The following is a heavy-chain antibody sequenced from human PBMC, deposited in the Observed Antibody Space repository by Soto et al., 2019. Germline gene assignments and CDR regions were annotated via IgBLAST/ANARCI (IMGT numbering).Heavy chain of an antibody. CDR3: ARAHAYYYYMDV. J-gene: IGHJ6*03. Sequence: SETLSLTCTVSGGSISSYYWSWIRQPPGKGLEWIGYIYYSGSTNYNPSLKSRVTISVDTSKNQFSLKLSSVTAADTAVYYCARAHAYYYYMDVWGKGTTVTVSS. CDR1: GGSISSYY. CDR2: IYYSGST. V-gene: IGHV4-59*01.